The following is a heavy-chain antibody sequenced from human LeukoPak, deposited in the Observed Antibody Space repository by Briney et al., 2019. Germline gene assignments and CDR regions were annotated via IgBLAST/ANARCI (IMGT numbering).Heavy chain of an antibody. J-gene: IGHJ4*02. Sequence: ASVKVSCKASGGTFSSYAISWVRQAPGQGLEWMGGIIPIFGTANYAQKFQGRVTITADKSTSTAYMELSSLRSEDTAVYYCARDRGSDKRGYSGYETPLFFDYWGQGTLVTVSS. CDR2: IIPIFGTA. V-gene: IGHV1-69*06. CDR1: GGTFSSYA. CDR3: ARDRGSDKRGYSGYETPLFFDY. D-gene: IGHD5-12*01.